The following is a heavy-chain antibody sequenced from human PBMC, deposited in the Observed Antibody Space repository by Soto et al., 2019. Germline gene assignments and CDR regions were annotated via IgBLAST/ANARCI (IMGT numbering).Heavy chain of an antibody. V-gene: IGHV4-34*01. CDR3: ARGPRGGIVATIRAVAGIPYSFDY. CDR1: GGSFSGYY. J-gene: IGHJ4*02. Sequence: PSETVSLTCAVYGGSFSGYYWSWIRQPPGKGLEWIGEINHSGSTNYNPSLKSRVTISVDTSKNQFSLKLSSVTAADTAVYYCARGPRGGIVATIRAVAGIPYSFDYRGQGTLVTGSS. CDR2: INHSGST. D-gene: IGHD5-12*01.